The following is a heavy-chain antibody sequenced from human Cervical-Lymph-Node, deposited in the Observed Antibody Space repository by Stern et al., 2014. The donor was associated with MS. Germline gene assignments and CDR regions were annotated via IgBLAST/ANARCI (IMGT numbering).Heavy chain of an antibody. V-gene: IGHV3-53*01. Sequence: EVQLVESGGGLIQPGGSLRLSCAASGFTVSTTYMNWVRQAPGKGLEWVSVISGGGTTYYADYVKGRLTISRNNSKNILYLQMNSLRAEDTAMYYCARDQADCGDFIYAMDVWGLGTTVTVSS. J-gene: IGHJ6*02. CDR2: ISGGGTT. CDR1: GFTVSTTY. CDR3: ARDQADCGDFIYAMDV. D-gene: IGHD4-17*01.